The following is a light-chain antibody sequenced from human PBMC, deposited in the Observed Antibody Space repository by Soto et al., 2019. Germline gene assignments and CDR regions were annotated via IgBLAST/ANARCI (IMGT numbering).Light chain of an antibody. V-gene: IGKV1-5*01. CDR1: QTISTW. CDR3: QQYNNWLTWT. Sequence: DIQVTQSPPTLSASVGDRVTITCRASQTISTWMAWYQQKPGKAPKLLVYDASTLQSGVASRFSGSGSGTEFTLIISGLQPDDSATYYCQQYNNWLTWTFGQGTKVDIK. CDR2: DAS. J-gene: IGKJ1*01.